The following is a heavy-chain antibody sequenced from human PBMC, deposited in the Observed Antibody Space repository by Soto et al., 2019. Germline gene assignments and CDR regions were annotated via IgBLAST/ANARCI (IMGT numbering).Heavy chain of an antibody. Sequence: QVQLVQSGGEVKKPGASVKDSCKTSGYSFTTYGISWVRQAPGQGLEWMGWISGYNGNTHYAQKFQGRGSMTTDTSTSTAYMELRSLRSADTAVYYCARAGPAPYYYYGMDVWGQGTTVTVSS. J-gene: IGHJ6*02. CDR3: ARAGPAPYYYYGMDV. CDR1: GYSFTTYG. CDR2: ISGYNGNT. V-gene: IGHV1-18*01.